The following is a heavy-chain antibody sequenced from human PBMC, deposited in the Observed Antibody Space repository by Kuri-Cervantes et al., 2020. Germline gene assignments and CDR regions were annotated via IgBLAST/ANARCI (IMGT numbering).Heavy chain of an antibody. CDR3: ARAPWLGATTPPDY. V-gene: IGHV4-38-2*01. CDR2: IYHSGST. Sequence: SQTLSLTCAVSGYSISSGYYWGWIRQPPGKGLEWIGSIYHSGSTYYNPSLKSRVTISVDTSKNQFSLKLSSVTAADTAVYYCARAPWLGATTPPDYWGQGTLVTVSS. D-gene: IGHD1-26*01. J-gene: IGHJ4*02. CDR1: GYSISSGYY.